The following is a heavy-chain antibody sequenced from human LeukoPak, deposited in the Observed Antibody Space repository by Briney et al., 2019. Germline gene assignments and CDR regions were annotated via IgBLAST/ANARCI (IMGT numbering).Heavy chain of an antibody. Sequence: GGSLRLSCAASGFTFSSYWMSWVRQAPGKGLEWVANIKQDGSEKYYVDSVKGRFTISRDNSRNTVYLHMNSLGAEDTAMYYCAKDGGYGGYGNDYWGQGTLVTVSS. CDR3: AKDGGYGGYGNDY. J-gene: IGHJ4*02. V-gene: IGHV3-7*01. CDR1: GFTFSSYW. CDR2: IKQDGSEK. D-gene: IGHD5-12*01.